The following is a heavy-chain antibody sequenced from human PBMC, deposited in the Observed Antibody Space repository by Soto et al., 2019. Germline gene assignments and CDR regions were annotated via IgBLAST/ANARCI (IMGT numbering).Heavy chain of an antibody. CDR3: ARESPREVWFGELFIDE. D-gene: IGHD3-10*01. J-gene: IGHJ4*02. CDR1: GGSISSYY. V-gene: IGHV4-59*01. Sequence: SETLSLTCTVSGGSISSYYWSWIRQPPGKGLEWIGYIYYSGSTNYNPSLKSRVTISVDTSKNQFSLKLSSVTAADTAVYYCARESPREVWFGELFIDEWGQGTLVTVSS. CDR2: IYYSGST.